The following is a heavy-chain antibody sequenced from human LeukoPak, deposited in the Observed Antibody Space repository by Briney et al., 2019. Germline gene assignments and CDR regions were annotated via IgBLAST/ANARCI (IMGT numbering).Heavy chain of an antibody. CDR2: IYYSGST. D-gene: IGHD2-15*01. CDR1: GGSISSSSYY. CDR3: ARLVVSGCSGGSCYRYYYMDV. V-gene: IGHV4-39*01. J-gene: IGHJ6*03. Sequence: KPSETLSLTCTVSGGSISSSSYYWGWIRQPPGTGLEWIGSIYYSGSTYYNPSLKSRVTISVDTSKNQFSLKLSSVTAADTAVYYCARLVVSGCSGGSCYRYYYMDVWGKGTTVTISS.